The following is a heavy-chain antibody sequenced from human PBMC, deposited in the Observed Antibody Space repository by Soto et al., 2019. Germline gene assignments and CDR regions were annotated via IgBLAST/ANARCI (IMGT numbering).Heavy chain of an antibody. J-gene: IGHJ4*02. Sequence: QVQLVESGGGVVQPGRSLRLSCAASGFTFSSYGMHWVRQAPGKGLEWVAVISYDGSNKYYADSVKGRFTISRDNSKNTLYLQMNSLRAEDTAVYYCAKDHDILTGYPSLIDYWGQGTLVTVSS. V-gene: IGHV3-30*18. CDR2: ISYDGSNK. CDR3: AKDHDILTGYPSLIDY. CDR1: GFTFSSYG. D-gene: IGHD3-9*01.